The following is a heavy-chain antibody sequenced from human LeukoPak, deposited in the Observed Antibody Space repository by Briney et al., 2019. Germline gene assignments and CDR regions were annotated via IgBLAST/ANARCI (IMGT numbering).Heavy chain of an antibody. CDR2: INHSGST. J-gene: IGHJ6*02. V-gene: IGHV4-34*01. D-gene: IGHD2-21*02. Sequence: PSETLSLTCAVYGGSFSGYYWSWIRQPPGKGLEWIGEINHSGSTNYNPSLKSRVTISVDTSKNQFSLNLSSVTAADTAVYYCARDRGYCGGDCYSGYYYYYGMDVWGQGTTVTVSS. CDR3: ARDRGYCGGDCYSGYYYYYGMDV. CDR1: GGSFSGYY.